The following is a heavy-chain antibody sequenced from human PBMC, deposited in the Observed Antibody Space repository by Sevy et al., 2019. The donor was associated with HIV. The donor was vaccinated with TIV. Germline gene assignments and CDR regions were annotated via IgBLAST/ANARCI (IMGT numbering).Heavy chain of an antibody. Sequence: VGSLRLSCAASGFTFSSYGMHWVRQAPGKGLEWVAVIAYDGSNKYYAYSVKGRFTISRDNSKNTLYLQMNSLRAEDTAVYYCAKDLDSSSWYYYYGMDVWGQGTTVTVSS. CDR3: AKDLDSSSWYYYYGMDV. J-gene: IGHJ6*02. V-gene: IGHV3-30*18. CDR2: IAYDGSNK. D-gene: IGHD6-13*01. CDR1: GFTFSSYG.